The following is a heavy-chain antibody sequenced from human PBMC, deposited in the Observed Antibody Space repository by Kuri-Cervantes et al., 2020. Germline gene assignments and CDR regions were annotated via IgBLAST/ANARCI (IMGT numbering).Heavy chain of an antibody. CDR2: IHYSGRK. CDR1: GVSISTYH. J-gene: IGHJ4*02. D-gene: IGHD3-10*01. CDR3: ARGARRGSGRRTFDY. V-gene: IGHV4-59*12. Sequence: SETLSLTCTVSGVSISTYHWSWIRQAPGKGLEWIGYIHYSGRKNSNPSLRSRVSISSDTSKNQFSLKLSYVTAADTAVYYCARGARRGSGRRTFDYWGQGTLVTVSS.